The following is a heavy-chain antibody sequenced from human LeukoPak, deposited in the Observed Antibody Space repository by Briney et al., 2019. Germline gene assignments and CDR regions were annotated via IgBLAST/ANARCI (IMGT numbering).Heavy chain of an antibody. J-gene: IGHJ6*02. D-gene: IGHD3-22*01. CDR2: ISAYNGKT. CDR3: ARASYYYDSSGPYGMDV. CDR1: GYTFTSYG. V-gene: IGHV1-18*01. Sequence: ASVKVSCKASGYTFTSYGISWVGQAPGQGVEGRGGISAYNGKTNYAQKLQGRVTMTTDTSTSTAYTELRSLRSDDTAVYYCARASYYYDSSGPYGMDVWGQGTTVTVSS.